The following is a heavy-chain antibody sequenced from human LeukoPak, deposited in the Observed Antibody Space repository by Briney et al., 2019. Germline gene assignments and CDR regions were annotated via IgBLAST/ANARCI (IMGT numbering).Heavy chain of an antibody. CDR1: GFTLRNYA. Sequence: TGGSLRLSCAASGFTLRNYAMSWVRQAPGKGLEWVSVIAGSGGGTYYADSVKGRFTISRDTSKNTLYLQMNSLRAEDTAVYYCARVGYCSGAACYSPSYYYGMDVWGQGTTVTVSS. V-gene: IGHV3-23*01. D-gene: IGHD2-15*01. CDR3: ARVGYCSGAACYSPSYYYGMDV. J-gene: IGHJ6*02. CDR2: IAGSGGGT.